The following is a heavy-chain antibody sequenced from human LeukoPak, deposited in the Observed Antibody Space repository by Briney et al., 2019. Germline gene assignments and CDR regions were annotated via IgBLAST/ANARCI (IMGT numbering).Heavy chain of an antibody. V-gene: IGHV4-34*01. Sequence: PSETLSLTCTVSGGSISSNFWSWIRQPPGKGLEWIGEINHSGSTNYNPSLKSRVTISVDTSKNQFSLKLSSVTAADTAVYYCARGRVYSSSWFDYWGQGTLVTVSS. CDR3: ARGRVYSSSWFDY. J-gene: IGHJ4*02. CDR1: GGSISSNF. D-gene: IGHD6-13*01. CDR2: INHSGST.